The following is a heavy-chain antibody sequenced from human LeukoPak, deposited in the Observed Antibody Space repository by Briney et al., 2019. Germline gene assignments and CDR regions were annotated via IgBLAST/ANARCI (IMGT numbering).Heavy chain of an antibody. D-gene: IGHD3-10*01. CDR1: GGSISSYY. J-gene: IGHJ4*02. CDR2: IYYSGST. V-gene: IGHV4-59*01. Sequence: SETLSLTCTVSGGSISSYYWSWIRQPPGKGLEWIGYIYYSGSTNYNPSLKSRVTISVDTSKNQFPLKLSSVTAADTAVYYCARAVRGVTFSVDYWGQGTLVTVSS. CDR3: ARAVRGVTFSVDY.